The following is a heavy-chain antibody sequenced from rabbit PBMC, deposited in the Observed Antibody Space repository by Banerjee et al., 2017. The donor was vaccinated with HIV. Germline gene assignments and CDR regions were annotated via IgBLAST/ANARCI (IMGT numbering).Heavy chain of an antibody. CDR1: GFDFSSYA. CDR3: TRALLVVTQGLNL. Sequence: QEQLVESGGGLVQPGGSLKLSCKASGFDFSSYAMNWVRQAPGKGLEWIGYISTGDGRTYYASWAKGRFTISKTSSTTVTLQMTSLTAADTATYFCTRALLVVTQGLNLWGPGTLVTVS. D-gene: IGHD1-1*01. V-gene: IGHV1S47*01. J-gene: IGHJ4*01. CDR2: ISTGDGRT.